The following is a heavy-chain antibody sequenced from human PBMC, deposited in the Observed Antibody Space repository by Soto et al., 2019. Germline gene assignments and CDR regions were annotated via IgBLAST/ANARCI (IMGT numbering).Heavy chain of an antibody. Sequence: GGSLRLSCAASGFTFSSYWMSWVRQAPGKGLEWVANIKQDGSEKYYVDSVKGRFTISRDNAKNSLYLQMNSLRAEDTAVYYCAAEYCTNGVCYHDAFDLWGPGTMVTVSS. V-gene: IGHV3-7*03. CDR2: IKQDGSEK. D-gene: IGHD2-8*01. CDR1: GFTFSSYW. J-gene: IGHJ3*01. CDR3: AAEYCTNGVCYHDAFDL.